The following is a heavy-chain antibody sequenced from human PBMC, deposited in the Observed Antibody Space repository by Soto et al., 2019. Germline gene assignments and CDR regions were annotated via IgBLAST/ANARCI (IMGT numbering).Heavy chain of an antibody. Sequence: GESLKISCAASGFTFSSYWMHWVRQAPGRGLAWVSRINPDGRSISDADSVKGRFTISRDNAKNSLYLQMNSLRAEDTAVYYCATGIAAAADYWGQGTLVTVSS. J-gene: IGHJ4*02. V-gene: IGHV3-74*01. D-gene: IGHD6-13*01. CDR2: INPDGRSI. CDR1: GFTFSSYW. CDR3: ATGIAAAADY.